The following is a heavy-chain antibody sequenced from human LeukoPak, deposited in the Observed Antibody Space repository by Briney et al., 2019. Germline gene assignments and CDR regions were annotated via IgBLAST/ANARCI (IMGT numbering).Heavy chain of an antibody. CDR1: GFSLSTSAVG. V-gene: IGHV2-5*02. CDR2: IYWDDDK. J-gene: IGHJ4*02. D-gene: IGHD2/OR15-2a*01. Sequence: SGPTLVKPTQTLTLTCTFSGFSLSTSAVGVGWIRQPPGEALEWLALIYWDDDKRYSPSLKSRLTITKDTSKNQVVLAMSNMDPVDTATYYCAHRNPQSMAYYFDYWGQGTLVTVSS. CDR3: AHRNPQSMAYYFDY.